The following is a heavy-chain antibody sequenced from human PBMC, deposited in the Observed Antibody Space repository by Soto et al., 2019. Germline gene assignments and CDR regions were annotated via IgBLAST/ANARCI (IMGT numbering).Heavy chain of an antibody. CDR1: GFTFSDYY. CDR2: ISSSGSTI. J-gene: IGHJ6*03. V-gene: IGHV3-11*01. D-gene: IGHD3-10*01. CDR3: GRGSGRSPSYYYYYYMDV. Sequence: QVQLVESGGGLVKPGGSLRLSCAASGFTFSDYYMSWIRQAPGKGLEWVSYISSSGSTIYYADSVKGRFTISRDNAKNSQLPQMNSLTAENTVMYYCGRGSGRSPSYYYYYYMDVWGKGTTVTVSS.